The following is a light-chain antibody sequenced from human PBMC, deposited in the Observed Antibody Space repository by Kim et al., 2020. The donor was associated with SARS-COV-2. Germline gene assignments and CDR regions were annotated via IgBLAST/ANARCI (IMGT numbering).Light chain of an antibody. V-gene: IGLV9-49*01. CDR3: GADHGSGSNFVVV. CDR1: SGYSNYK. Sequence: CTLSSGYSNYKVDWYQQRPGKGPRFGMRVGTGGIVGSKGDGIPDRFSVLGSGLNRYLTIKNIQEEDESDYHCGADHGSGSNFVVVFGGGTQLTVL. J-gene: IGLJ3*02. CDR2: VGTGGIVG.